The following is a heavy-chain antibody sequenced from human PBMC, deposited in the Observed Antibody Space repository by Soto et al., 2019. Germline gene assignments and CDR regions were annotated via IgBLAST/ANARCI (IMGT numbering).Heavy chain of an antibody. J-gene: IGHJ4*02. Sequence: SVKVSCKASGYTFTSYDINWVRQATGQGLEWMGWMNPNSGNTGYAQKFQGRVTMTRNTSISTAYMELSSLRSEDTAVYYCARGRRWLQYTFAYWGQGNLVTVSS. D-gene: IGHD5-12*01. V-gene: IGHV1-8*01. CDR2: MNPNSGNT. CDR1: GYTFTSYD. CDR3: ARGRRWLQYTFAY.